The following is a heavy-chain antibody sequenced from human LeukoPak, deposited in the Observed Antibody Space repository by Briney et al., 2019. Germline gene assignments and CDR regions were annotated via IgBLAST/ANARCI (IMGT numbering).Heavy chain of an antibody. J-gene: IGHJ4*01. D-gene: IGHD3-22*01. Sequence: SETLSLTCAVYGGSFSGYYWSWIRQPPGKGLEWIGYVSDSGTTNYNPSLKSRVTMSVDTSKNQFSLQLTSVTAADTAVYYCARDSSDFFDRSGLNFLVYWGQGTLVAVSS. CDR1: GGSFSGYY. CDR3: ARDSSDFFDRSGLNFLVY. V-gene: IGHV4-34*11. CDR2: VSDSGTT.